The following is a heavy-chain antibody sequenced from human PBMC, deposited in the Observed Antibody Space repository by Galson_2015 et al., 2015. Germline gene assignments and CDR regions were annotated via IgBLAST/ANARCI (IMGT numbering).Heavy chain of an antibody. CDR2: TYYRSKWYN. D-gene: IGHD5-12*01. J-gene: IGHJ5*02. CDR3: ARSSGFIDP. V-gene: IGHV6-1*01. CDR1: GDSVSSKSAA. Sequence: CAISGDSVSSKSAAWNWIRQSPSRGLEWLGRTYYRSKWYNEYAVSVKGRISINPDTSKNQFSLQLNSVTPEDTAIYHCARSSGFIDPWGQGTLVTVSA.